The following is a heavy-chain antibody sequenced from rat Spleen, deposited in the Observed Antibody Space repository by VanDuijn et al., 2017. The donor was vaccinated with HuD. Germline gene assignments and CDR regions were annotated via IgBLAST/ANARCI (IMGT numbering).Heavy chain of an antibody. V-gene: IGHV6-8*01. Sequence: EVQLVETGGSLVQPGKSLKLTCATSGFTFSNAWMHWVRQSPEKQLEWVAQIKAKSNNYATYYAESVKGRFTISRDDSKSSVYLQMNSLKEEDTAIYYCTSVGALFDYWGQGVMVTVSS. CDR3: TSVGALFDY. J-gene: IGHJ2*01. CDR1: GFTFSNAW. CDR2: IKAKSNNYAT. D-gene: IGHD5-1*01.